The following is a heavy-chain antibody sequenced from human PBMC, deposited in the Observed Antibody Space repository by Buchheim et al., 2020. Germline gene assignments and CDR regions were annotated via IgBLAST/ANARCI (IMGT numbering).Heavy chain of an antibody. CDR2: ISTYDGGT. J-gene: IGHJ5*02. Sequence: QVQLVQSGAEVKKPGASVKVSCKASGYTFTTYGISWVRQAPGQGLEWMGWISTYDGGTNYDQKFRGRLTMTTDTSTSTVHMELRSLRSGDTAFYYCAGDYELTDWIDGFDPCGQGSL. V-gene: IGHV1-18*01. CDR3: AGDYELTDWIDGFDP. CDR1: GYTFTTYG. D-gene: IGHD1-1*01.